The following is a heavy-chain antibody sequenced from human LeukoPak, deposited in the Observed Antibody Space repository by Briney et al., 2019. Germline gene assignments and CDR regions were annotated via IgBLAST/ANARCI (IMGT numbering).Heavy chain of an antibody. CDR1: GFTLCSGR. J-gene: IGHJ4*02. CDR3: AKGLTAMVPYYFDY. D-gene: IGHD5-18*01. CDR2: IYSDDAT. Sequence: PGGSLRLSCAASGFTLCSGRRMSWVRPAPGEGLEWISTIYSDDATNYGDSVKGRFTISRDNSRNTLDLQMNSLRAEDTAVYYCAKGLTAMVPYYFDYWGQGTLVTVSS. V-gene: IGHV3-53*05.